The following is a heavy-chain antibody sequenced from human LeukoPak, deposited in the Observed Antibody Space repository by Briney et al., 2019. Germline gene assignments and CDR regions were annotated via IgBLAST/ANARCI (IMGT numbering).Heavy chain of an antibody. V-gene: IGHV1-2*02. CDR2: INPNSGGT. CDR1: GYTFTGYY. Sequence: GASVKVSCKASGYTFTGYYMHWVRQAPGQGLEWIGWINPNSGGTNYAQKFQGRVTMTRDTSISTAYMELSRLRSDDTAVYYCARGRYSGYDPNFDYWGQGTLVTVSS. J-gene: IGHJ4*02. D-gene: IGHD5-12*01. CDR3: ARGRYSGYDPNFDY.